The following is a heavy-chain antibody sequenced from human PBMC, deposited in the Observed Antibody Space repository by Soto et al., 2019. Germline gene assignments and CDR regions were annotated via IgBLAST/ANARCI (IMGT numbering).Heavy chain of an antibody. V-gene: IGHV3-23*05. CDR1: GNTFGNYA. J-gene: IGHJ4*02. CDR3: AFDY. Sequence: EVRMLESGGGLVQPGGSLRLSCTVSGNTFGNYAMSWVRQAPGKGLQWVSTIDTSGRNTYYADSVKGRVTISRDNSKNTLYLQVSSLRDDDTAVYYCAFDYWGQGTLVTVSS. CDR2: IDTSGRNT.